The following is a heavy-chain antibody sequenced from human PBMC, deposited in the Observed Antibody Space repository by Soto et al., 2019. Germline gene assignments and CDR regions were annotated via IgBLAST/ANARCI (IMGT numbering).Heavy chain of an antibody. CDR1: GYTFTSYG. J-gene: IGHJ6*02. CDR2: ISAYNGNT. Sequence: QVQLVQSGAEVKKPGASVKVSCKASGYTFTSYGISWVRQAPGQGLEWMGWISAYNGNTNYAQKLQGRVTMTTDTSTSTAYMELRSLRSDDTAVYYCAREDRAAAYPKYYYYYGMDVWGQGTTVTVSS. CDR3: AREDRAAAYPKYYYYYGMDV. D-gene: IGHD6-13*01. V-gene: IGHV1-18*01.